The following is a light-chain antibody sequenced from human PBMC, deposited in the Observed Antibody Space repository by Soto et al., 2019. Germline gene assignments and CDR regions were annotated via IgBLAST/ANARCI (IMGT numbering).Light chain of an antibody. Sequence: EIVMTQSPATLSVSPGERATLSCRAGESISNNLAWYQQKPGQAPRLLIYGAATRAAGIPARFSGRGSGTEFTLTISSLQSEDLGVYYCQQYNNWPGTFGQGTKVEIK. J-gene: IGKJ1*01. V-gene: IGKV3-15*01. CDR2: GAA. CDR3: QQYNNWPGT. CDR1: ESISNN.